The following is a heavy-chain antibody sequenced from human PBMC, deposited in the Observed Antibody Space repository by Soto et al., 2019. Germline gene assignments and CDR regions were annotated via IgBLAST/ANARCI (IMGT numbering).Heavy chain of an antibody. V-gene: IGHV3-30*18. Sequence: GGSLRLSCAASGFTFSSYGMHWVRQAPGKGLEWVAVISYDGSNKYYADSVKGRFTISRDNSKNTLYLQMNSLRAEDTAVYYCAKDLPPRGGPYYYYYYGMDVWGQGTTVTVSS. CDR1: GFTFSSYG. J-gene: IGHJ6*02. CDR3: AKDLPPRGGPYYYYYYGMDV. CDR2: ISYDGSNK.